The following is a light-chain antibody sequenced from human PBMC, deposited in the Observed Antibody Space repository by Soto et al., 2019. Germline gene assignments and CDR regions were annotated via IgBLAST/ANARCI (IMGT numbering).Light chain of an antibody. CDR2: DVT. V-gene: IGLV2-14*03. Sequence: QSVLTQPASVSGSPGQSITISCTGTSKDIGDYNYVFWYQHPPVKAPKLMIYDVTNRPSGVSNRFSGSKSGNTASLTISWLRAEDEADYYCTSYTSSSTYVFGTGTKVTVL. CDR1: SKDIGDYNY. J-gene: IGLJ1*01. CDR3: TSYTSSSTYV.